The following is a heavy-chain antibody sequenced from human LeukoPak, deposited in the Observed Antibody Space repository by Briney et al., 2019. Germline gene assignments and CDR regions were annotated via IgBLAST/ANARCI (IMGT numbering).Heavy chain of an antibody. Sequence: ASVKVSCKAFGDTFTSYYMHWVRQAPGQGLEWMGIINPSGGSTSYAQKFQGRVTMTRDTSTSTVYMELSSLRSEDTAVYYCARDPKGAAAGTRYFDLWGRGTLVTVSS. CDR2: INPSGGST. V-gene: IGHV1-46*01. CDR3: ARDPKGAAAGTRYFDL. CDR1: GDTFTSYY. D-gene: IGHD6-13*01. J-gene: IGHJ2*01.